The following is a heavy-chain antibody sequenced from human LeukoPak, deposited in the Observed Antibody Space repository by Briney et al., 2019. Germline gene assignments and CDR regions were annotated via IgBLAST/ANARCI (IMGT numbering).Heavy chain of an antibody. Sequence: ASVKVSCKASGYTFTSYGISWVRQAPGQGPEWMGWISAYNGNTNYAQKLQGRVTMTTDTSTSTAYMELRSLRSDDTAVYYCARDPHRIAVAGTLPFDYWGQGTLVTVSS. CDR3: ARDPHRIAVAGTLPFDY. CDR2: ISAYNGNT. V-gene: IGHV1-18*01. CDR1: GYTFTSYG. J-gene: IGHJ4*02. D-gene: IGHD6-19*01.